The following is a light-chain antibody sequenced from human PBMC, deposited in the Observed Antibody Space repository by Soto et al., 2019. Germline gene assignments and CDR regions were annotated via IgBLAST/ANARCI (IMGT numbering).Light chain of an antibody. J-gene: IGKJ1*01. CDR2: AAS. CDR3: QKYNSASWT. Sequence: DIQMTQSPSSLSASVGDRVTITCRASQGISNDLAWYQQKPGKVPKLLIYAASTLQSGVPSRFSGSGSGTDFTLPISSLQPEDVATYYCQKYNSASWTFGQGTKVEIK. V-gene: IGKV1-27*01. CDR1: QGISND.